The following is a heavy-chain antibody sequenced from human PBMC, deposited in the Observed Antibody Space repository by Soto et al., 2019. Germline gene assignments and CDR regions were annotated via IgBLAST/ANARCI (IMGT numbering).Heavy chain of an antibody. D-gene: IGHD1-26*01. V-gene: IGHV3-30-3*01. Sequence: GGSLRLSCAASGFTFSSYAMHWVRQAPGKGLEWVAVISYDGSNKYYADSVKGRFTISRDNSKNTLYLQMNSLRAEDTAVYYCARDQSGEPDSGSYYYFDYWGQGTLVTVSS. CDR1: GFTFSSYA. CDR2: ISYDGSNK. CDR3: ARDQSGEPDSGSYYYFDY. J-gene: IGHJ4*02.